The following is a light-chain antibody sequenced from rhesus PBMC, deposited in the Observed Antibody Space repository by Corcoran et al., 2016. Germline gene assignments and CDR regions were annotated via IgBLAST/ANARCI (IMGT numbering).Light chain of an antibody. CDR3: CSYRSGSKWL. V-gene: IGLV2-38*01. J-gene: IGLJ2*01. Sequence: QSALTQPPSVSKSLGQSVTISCTGTSSDVGGYNYVSWYQQHPGKAPKPLIYGVTKRPSGVSDGFSGSKAGNTASLTISGLQAEDEAEYYCCSYRSGSKWLFGGGTRLTVL. CDR1: SSDVGGYNY. CDR2: GVT.